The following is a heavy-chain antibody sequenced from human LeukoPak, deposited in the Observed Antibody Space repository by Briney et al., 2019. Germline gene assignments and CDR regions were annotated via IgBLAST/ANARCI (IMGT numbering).Heavy chain of an antibody. V-gene: IGHV3-30*02. CDR3: ARPSGYSSSWDMNFQH. Sequence: GGSLRLSCAASGFTFSSYGMHWVRQAPSKGLEWVAFIRYDGSNKYYAESVKGRFPISRDNPQNTLYLQMNSLRAEDTAVYYCARPSGYSSSWDMNFQHWGQGTLVTVSS. J-gene: IGHJ1*01. CDR2: IRYDGSNK. D-gene: IGHD6-13*01. CDR1: GFTFSSYG.